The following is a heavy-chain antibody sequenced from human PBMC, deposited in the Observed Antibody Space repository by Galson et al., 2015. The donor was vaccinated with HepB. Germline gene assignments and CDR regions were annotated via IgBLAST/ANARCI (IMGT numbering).Heavy chain of an antibody. J-gene: IGHJ4*02. V-gene: IGHV3-23*01. CDR3: AVNMRRGTSDY. Sequence: SLRLSCAASGFPFFTYAMIWVRQAPGKGLEWVSGIGSSGTIYYTDSVKGRFTISRDNSKNTVYLQMDSLSAEDTAQYYCAVNMRRGTSDYWGQGTLVTVSS. D-gene: IGHD1-1*01. CDR1: GFPFFTYA. CDR2: IGSSGTI.